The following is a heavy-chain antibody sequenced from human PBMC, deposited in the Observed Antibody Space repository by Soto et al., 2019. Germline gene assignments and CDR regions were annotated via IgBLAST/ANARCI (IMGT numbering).Heavy chain of an antibody. V-gene: IGHV1-2*02. CDR2: INPDTGGR. Sequence: GSVKVACKASGYTFSGYYLHWVRQAPGQGLEWMGWINPDTGGRNYAEKFQGRVTMTMDTSISTAYLEVNGLTSDDTAVFYCTRKVATFNFNLWGQGSQVTVTS. J-gene: IGHJ4*02. CDR1: GYTFSGYY. CDR3: TRKVATFNFNL. D-gene: IGHD5-12*01.